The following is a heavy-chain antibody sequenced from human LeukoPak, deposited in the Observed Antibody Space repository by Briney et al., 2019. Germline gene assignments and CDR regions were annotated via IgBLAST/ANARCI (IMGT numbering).Heavy chain of an antibody. J-gene: IGHJ1*01. V-gene: IGHV4-39*01. Sequence: PSETLSLTCTVSGGSISSSSYYWGWIRQPPGKGLEWIGSIYYSGSTYSNPSLKSRVTISVDTSKNQFSLKLSSVTAADTAVYYCARREVTPGYCSSTSCPKEHWGQGTLVTVSS. D-gene: IGHD2-2*01. CDR2: IYYSGST. CDR3: ARREVTPGYCSSTSCPKEH. CDR1: GGSISSSSYY.